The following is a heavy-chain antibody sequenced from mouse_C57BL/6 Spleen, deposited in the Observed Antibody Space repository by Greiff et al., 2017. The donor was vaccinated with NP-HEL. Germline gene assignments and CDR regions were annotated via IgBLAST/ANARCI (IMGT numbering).Heavy chain of an antibody. D-gene: IGHD1-1*01. CDR3: ARGDYYGSSYPYYAMDD. Sequence: QVQLQQPGAELVKPGASVKLSCKASGYTFTSYWMHWVKQRPGQGLEWIGMIHPNSGSTNYNEKFKSKATLTVDKSSSTAYMQLSSLTSEDSAVYDCARGDYYGSSYPYYAMDDWGQGTSVTVSS. CDR2: IHPNSGST. J-gene: IGHJ4*01. V-gene: IGHV1-64*01. CDR1: GYTFTSYW.